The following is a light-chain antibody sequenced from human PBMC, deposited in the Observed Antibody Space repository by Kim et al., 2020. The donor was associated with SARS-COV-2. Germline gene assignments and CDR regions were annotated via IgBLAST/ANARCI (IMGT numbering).Light chain of an antibody. CDR2: DAY. CDR1: QSVGNF. Sequence: LSPGERATLSCRTSQSVGNFLAWYQQRPGQAPRLLIYDAYIMACGIPARFSGSGSGTDFILTISSLEPEDFAIYYCQQRYSWPLTFGGGTKVDIK. V-gene: IGKV3-11*01. CDR3: QQRYSWPLT. J-gene: IGKJ4*01.